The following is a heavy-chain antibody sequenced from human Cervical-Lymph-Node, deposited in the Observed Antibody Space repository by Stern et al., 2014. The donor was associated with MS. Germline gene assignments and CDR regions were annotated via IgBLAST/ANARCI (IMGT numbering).Heavy chain of an antibody. J-gene: IGHJ6*02. Sequence: VQLVESGAEVKKPGSSVKVSCHTSGGTFNVYAINWLRQAPGHGLEWMGGIIPIIGIANYAQKFQGRVTITADESTRTSSMQLSSLTSNDTAVYYCARDGRHTNNYGLDVWGQGTTVTVSS. CDR2: IIPIIGIA. CDR1: GGTFNVYA. CDR3: ARDGRHTNNYGLDV. V-gene: IGHV1-69*01.